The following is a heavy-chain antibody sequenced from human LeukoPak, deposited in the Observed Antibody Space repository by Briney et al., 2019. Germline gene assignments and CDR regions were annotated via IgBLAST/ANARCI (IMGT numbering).Heavy chain of an antibody. CDR1: GFTFSSYA. V-gene: IGHV3-64*01. J-gene: IGHJ4*02. Sequence: GGSLRLSCAASGFTFSSYAMHWVRQAPGKGLEYVSAISSNGGSTYYANSVKGRFTISRDNSKNTLYLQMGSLRAEDMAVYYCAREASSSGWCYLDYWGQGTLVTVSS. CDR3: AREASSSGWCYLDY. CDR2: ISSNGGST. D-gene: IGHD6-19*01.